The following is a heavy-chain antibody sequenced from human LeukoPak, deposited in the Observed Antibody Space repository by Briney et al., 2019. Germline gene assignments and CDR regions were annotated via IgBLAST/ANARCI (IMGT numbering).Heavy chain of an antibody. J-gene: IGHJ3*01. V-gene: IGHV4-59*08. Sequence: PSETLSLTCTVSGGSISSYYWSWIRQPPGKGLEWIGYIYYSGSTNYNPSLKSRVTMSVDTSKTQFSLRLTSVTAADTAMYFCARLKLHYYGSGSYAFDVWGQGKMVAVSS. CDR3: ARLKLHYYGSGSYAFDV. CDR1: GGSISSYY. D-gene: IGHD3-10*01. CDR2: IYYSGST.